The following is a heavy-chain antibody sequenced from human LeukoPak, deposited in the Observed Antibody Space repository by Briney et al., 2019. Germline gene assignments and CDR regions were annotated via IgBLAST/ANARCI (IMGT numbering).Heavy chain of an antibody. CDR2: MNPNSGNT. D-gene: IGHD2-21*02. J-gene: IGHJ5*02. CDR3: AREVTGQPFDP. V-gene: IGHV1-8*01. Sequence: ASVKVSCKASGYTFTSYDINWVRQTTGQGLEWMGWMNPNSGNTGYAQKFQGRVTMTRDTSISTAYMELSRLRSDDTAVYYCAREVTGQPFDPWGQGTLVTVSS. CDR1: GYTFTSYD.